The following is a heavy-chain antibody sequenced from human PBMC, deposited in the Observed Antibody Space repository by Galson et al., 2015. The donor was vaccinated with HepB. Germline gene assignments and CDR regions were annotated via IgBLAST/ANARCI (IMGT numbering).Heavy chain of an antibody. CDR1: GGTFSSYA. CDR3: ARDRGQSSSWYYYYYYYGMDV. J-gene: IGHJ6*02. V-gene: IGHV1-69*06. Sequence: SCKASGGTFSSYAISWVRQAPGQGLEWMGGIIPIFGTANYAQKFQGRVTITADKSTSTAYMELSSLRSEDTAVYYCARDRGQSSSWYYYYYYYGMDVWGQGTTVTVSS. CDR2: IIPIFGTA. D-gene: IGHD6-13*01.